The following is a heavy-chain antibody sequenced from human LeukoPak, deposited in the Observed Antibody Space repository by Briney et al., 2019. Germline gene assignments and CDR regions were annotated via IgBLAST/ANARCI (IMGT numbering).Heavy chain of an antibody. Sequence: SETLSLTCTVSGVSISSSYSYWGWIRQPPGMGLEWIGSTYYTGNTYYNASLKSQVSISIDTSKNQFSLKLTSVTAADTAVYYCAREAIVVVPAAISSYNYYHMDVWGKGSTVTVSS. CDR2: TYYTGNT. J-gene: IGHJ6*03. D-gene: IGHD2-2*01. CDR1: GVSISSSYSY. V-gene: IGHV4-39*02. CDR3: AREAIVVVPAAISSYNYYHMDV.